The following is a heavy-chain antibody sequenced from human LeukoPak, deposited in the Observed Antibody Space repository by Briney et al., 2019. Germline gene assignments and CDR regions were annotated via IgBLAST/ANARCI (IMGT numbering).Heavy chain of an antibody. CDR3: ARQFDGSHPNAFDI. CDR1: GFTFTSYA. D-gene: IGHD1-26*01. Sequence: PGGSLRLSCAASGFTFTSYAMSWVRQAPGKRLEWVAVTWYDGSYKYYGDSVKGRFTISRDNSKNTLYLQMASLRVEDTAVYYCARQFDGSHPNAFDIWGQGTMVTVSS. J-gene: IGHJ3*02. V-gene: IGHV3-33*08. CDR2: TWYDGSYK.